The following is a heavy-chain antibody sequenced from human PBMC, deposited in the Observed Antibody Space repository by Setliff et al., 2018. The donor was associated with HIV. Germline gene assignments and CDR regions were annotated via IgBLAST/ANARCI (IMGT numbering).Heavy chain of an antibody. D-gene: IGHD3-10*01. CDR2: INQSGST. CDR3: ARGQPPPVPGLVRGAYSSGSLDY. V-gene: IGHV4-34*01. CDR1: GGSFSDYY. J-gene: IGHJ4*02. Sequence: PSETLSLTCAVYGGSFSDYYWSWIRQPPGKGLEWMGEINQSGSTEYNSYLKSRVTISVDTSKKQFSLNLTSLTAADTAVYYCARGQPPPVPGLVRGAYSSGSLDYWGQGTPVTVSS.